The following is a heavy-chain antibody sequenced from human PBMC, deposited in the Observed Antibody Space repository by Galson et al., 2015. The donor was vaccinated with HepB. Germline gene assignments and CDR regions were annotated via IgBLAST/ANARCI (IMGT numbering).Heavy chain of an antibody. D-gene: IGHD2-21*02. CDR1: GFTFIEYY. Sequence: SLRLSCAASGFTFIEYYMTWIRQAPGKGLERVSYISSSGGYTNYADSVKGRFTISRDNAKNSLYLQLNSLRTEDTAVYYCAGGNYGDYVFDYWGQGALVTVSS. CDR3: AGGNYGDYVFDY. CDR2: ISSSGGYT. J-gene: IGHJ4*02. V-gene: IGHV3-11*03.